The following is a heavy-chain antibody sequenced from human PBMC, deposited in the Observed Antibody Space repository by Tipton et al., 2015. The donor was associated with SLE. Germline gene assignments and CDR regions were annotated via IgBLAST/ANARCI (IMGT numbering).Heavy chain of an antibody. CDR3: ARGGYYYDTSGYPY. Sequence: LRLSCTVSGGSISSANYLWSWIRQSPGKGLEWIGEINSRGITNYNPSLKSRVSISLDTSKNQYSLKLSSVTAADTAVYYCARGGYYYDTSGYPYWGQGTLVTVSS. J-gene: IGHJ4*02. V-gene: IGHV4-39*01. CDR1: GGSISSANYL. D-gene: IGHD3-22*01. CDR2: INSRGIT.